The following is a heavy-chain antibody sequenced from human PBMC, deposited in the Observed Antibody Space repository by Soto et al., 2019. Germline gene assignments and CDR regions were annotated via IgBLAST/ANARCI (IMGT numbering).Heavy chain of an antibody. Sequence: QVQLVESGGGVVQPGRSLRLSCAASGFTFSSYGMNWVRQAPGKGLEWVAVIWYDGSNKYYADSVKGRFTISRDNSKNTQYLEMNSLGAEDTGVYYCGRDKSAFDIWGQGTMVTVSS. CDR2: IWYDGSNK. CDR3: GRDKSAFDI. J-gene: IGHJ3*02. CDR1: GFTFSSYG. V-gene: IGHV3-33*01.